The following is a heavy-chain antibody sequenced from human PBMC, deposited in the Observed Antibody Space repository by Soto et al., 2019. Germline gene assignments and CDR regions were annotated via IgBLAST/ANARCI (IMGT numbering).Heavy chain of an antibody. CDR2: IYTSGST. V-gene: IGHV4-4*07. Sequence: PSETLSLTCTVSGGSISSYYWIWIRQPARKGLEWIGRIYTSGSTNYNPSLKSRVTMSVDTSKNQFSLKLSSVTAADTAVYYCARDLSTRVYYYYGMDVWGQGTTVTVSS. CDR1: GGSISSYY. J-gene: IGHJ6*02. CDR3: ARDLSTRVYYYYGMDV. D-gene: IGHD3-10*01.